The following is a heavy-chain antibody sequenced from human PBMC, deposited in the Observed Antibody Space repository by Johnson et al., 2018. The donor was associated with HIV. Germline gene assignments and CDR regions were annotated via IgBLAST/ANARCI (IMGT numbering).Heavy chain of an antibody. V-gene: IGHV3-15*01. CDR2: IKSKTDGGTT. D-gene: IGHD6-19*01. Sequence: VQLVESGGGLVQPGGSLRLSCVGSGFTFSNAWMSWVRQAPGQGLEWIGRIKSKTDGGTTDYAGTVKGRFTISRDDSKNTLYLQMNSLKTEDTAVYYCTTDGRIPVAHHDAFDVWGQGTMVTVSS. CDR3: TTDGRIPVAHHDAFDV. J-gene: IGHJ3*01. CDR1: GFTFSNAW.